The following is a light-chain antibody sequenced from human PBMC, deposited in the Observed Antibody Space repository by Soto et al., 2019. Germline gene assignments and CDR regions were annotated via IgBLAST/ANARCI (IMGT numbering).Light chain of an antibody. CDR2: GGS. J-gene: IGKJ2*03. V-gene: IGKV3-20*01. CDR3: QPFDSSRIYS. Sequence: EILLTQSPGTLSLSPGETATLSCRASQSVTSTYLAWYQQRPGQSPRLIIYGGSTRATGFPDRFSGGGSGTDFTLTISRLEPEDSAVYYCHCQPFDSSRIYSFGQGTKLEI. CDR1: QSVTSTY.